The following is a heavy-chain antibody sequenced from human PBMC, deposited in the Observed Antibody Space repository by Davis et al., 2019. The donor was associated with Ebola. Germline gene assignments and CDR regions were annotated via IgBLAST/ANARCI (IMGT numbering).Heavy chain of an antibody. CDR1: GGSISSYY. V-gene: IGHV4-59*01. D-gene: IGHD2-2*01. J-gene: IGHJ6*02. CDR3: ARFTWCSSTSCYYYYGMDV. CDR2: IYYSGST. Sequence: PSETLSLTCTVSGGSISSYYWSWIRQPPGKGLEWIGYIYYSGSTDYNPSLKSRVTISLDTSKNQFSLKLSSVTAADTAVYYCARFTWCSSTSCYYYYGMDVWGQGTTVTVSS.